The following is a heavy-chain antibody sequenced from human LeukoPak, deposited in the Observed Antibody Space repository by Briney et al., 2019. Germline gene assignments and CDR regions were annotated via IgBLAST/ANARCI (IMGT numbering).Heavy chain of an antibody. V-gene: IGHV3-49*03. J-gene: IGHJ3*02. CDR1: GFTFGDYA. CDR2: IRSKAYGGTT. Sequence: PGGSLRLSCTASGFTFGDYAMSWFRQAPGKGLEWVGFIRSKAYGGTTEYAASVKGRFTISRDDSKSIAYLQMNSLKTEDTAVYYCNRVHSSSWYWDNDAFDIWGQGTMVTVSS. CDR3: NRVHSSSWYWDNDAFDI. D-gene: IGHD6-13*01.